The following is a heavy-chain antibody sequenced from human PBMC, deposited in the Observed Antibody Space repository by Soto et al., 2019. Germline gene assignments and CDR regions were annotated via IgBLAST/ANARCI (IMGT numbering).Heavy chain of an antibody. Sequence: QVQLVQSGAEVKKPGASVKVSCKASGYTFTSYAMHWVRQAPGQRLEWMGWINAGNGNTKYSQKFQGRVTITRDTAASTAYMELSSLRSEDTAVYYGARTSGYYFYEYWGQGALVTVSS. V-gene: IGHV1-3*01. CDR3: ARTSGYYFYEY. CDR2: INAGNGNT. D-gene: IGHD3-3*01. J-gene: IGHJ4*02. CDR1: GYTFTSYA.